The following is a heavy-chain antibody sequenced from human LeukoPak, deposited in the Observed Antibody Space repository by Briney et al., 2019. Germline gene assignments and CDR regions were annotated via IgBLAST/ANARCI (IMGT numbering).Heavy chain of an antibody. V-gene: IGHV3-15*01. D-gene: IGHD2-2*01. CDR1: GFTFSNAW. CDR2: IKSKTDGGTT. CDR3: TTDILGYCSSTSCYRGLVDY. Sequence: PGGSLRLSCAASGFTFSNAWMSWVRQAPGEGLEWVGRIKSKTDGGTTDYAAPVKGRFTISRDDSKNTLYLQMNSLKTEDTAVYYCTTDILGYCSSTSCYRGLVDYWGQGTLVTVSS. J-gene: IGHJ4*02.